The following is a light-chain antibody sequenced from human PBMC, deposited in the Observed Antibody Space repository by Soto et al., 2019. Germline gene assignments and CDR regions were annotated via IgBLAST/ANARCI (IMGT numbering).Light chain of an antibody. Sequence: EIVFTQSPGTLSLSPGERATLSCRATESISSSYLAWYQQKPGQAPRLLIHGASTRAPGFPARFSGSGSGTDFTLTISRLEPEDFAVYYCQQYGSSPITFGQGTRLEIK. CDR1: ESISSSY. V-gene: IGKV3-20*01. CDR2: GAS. CDR3: QQYGSSPIT. J-gene: IGKJ5*01.